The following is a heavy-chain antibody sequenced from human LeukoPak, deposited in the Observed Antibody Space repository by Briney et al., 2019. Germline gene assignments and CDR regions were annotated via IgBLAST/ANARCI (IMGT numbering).Heavy chain of an antibody. CDR1: GGSFSGYC. CDR3: ARGQVDYYDSSGYSYYFDY. D-gene: IGHD3-22*01. Sequence: KPSETLSLTCAVYGGSFSGYCWSWIRQPPGKGLEWIGEINHSGSTNYNPSLKSRVTISVDTSKNQFSLKLSSMTAADTAVYYCARGQVDYYDSSGYSYYFDYWGQGTLVTVSS. J-gene: IGHJ4*02. CDR2: INHSGST. V-gene: IGHV4-34*01.